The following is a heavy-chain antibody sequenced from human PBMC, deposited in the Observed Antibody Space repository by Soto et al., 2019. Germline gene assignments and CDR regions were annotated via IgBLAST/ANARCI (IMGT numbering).Heavy chain of an antibody. J-gene: IGHJ4*02. Sequence: GGSLRLSCAASGFTFSSYGMHWVRQAPGKGLEWVAVISYDGSNKYYADSVKGRFTISRDNSKNTLYLQMNSLRAEDTAVYYCAKELYGSGSYQDYWGQGTLVTVSS. V-gene: IGHV3-30*18. CDR1: GFTFSSYG. CDR3: AKELYGSGSYQDY. CDR2: ISYDGSNK. D-gene: IGHD3-10*01.